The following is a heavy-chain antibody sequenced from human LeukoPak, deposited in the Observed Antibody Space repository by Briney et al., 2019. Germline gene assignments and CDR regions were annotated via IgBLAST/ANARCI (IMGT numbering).Heavy chain of an antibody. Sequence: SETLSLTCTVSGGSISSYYWSWIRQPPGKGLEWIGYIYYSGSTNYNPSLKSRVTISVDTSKNQFSLKLSSVTAADTAVYYCARGARRDGYNWYYYYYYMDVWGKGTTVTVSS. CDR3: ARGARRDGYNWYYYYYYMDV. CDR2: IYYSGST. CDR1: GGSISSYY. D-gene: IGHD5-24*01. J-gene: IGHJ6*03. V-gene: IGHV4-59*12.